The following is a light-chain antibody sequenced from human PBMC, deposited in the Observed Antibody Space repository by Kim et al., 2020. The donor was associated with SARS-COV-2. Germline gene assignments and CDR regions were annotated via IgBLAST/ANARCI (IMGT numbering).Light chain of an antibody. CDR3: CSYAGSGTPFV. Sequence: QSITCSCTGTSSDVGSYKYVSWYQHPPGKVPKLMIYEVSKRPSGVSNRFSGSKSGNTASLTISGLQAEDEADYYCCSYAGSGTPFVFGTGTKVTVL. CDR2: EVS. J-gene: IGLJ1*01. CDR1: SSDVGSYKY. V-gene: IGLV2-23*02.